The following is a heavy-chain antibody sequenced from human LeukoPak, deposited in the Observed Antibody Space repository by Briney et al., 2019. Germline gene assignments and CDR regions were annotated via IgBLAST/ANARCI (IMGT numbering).Heavy chain of an antibody. V-gene: IGHV4-4*07. CDR2: IYSSGYT. D-gene: IGHD6-13*01. CDR3: ARGTSNAWYDWFDL. J-gene: IGHJ5*02. CDR1: DDSINNFY. Sequence: PSETLSLTCTVSDDSINNFYWSWIRQPAGNGLEWIGRIYSSGYTNYHPSLKSRVTMSVDTSKNQFSLRLISLTAADTAVYYCARGTSNAWYDWFDLWGQGALVTVSS.